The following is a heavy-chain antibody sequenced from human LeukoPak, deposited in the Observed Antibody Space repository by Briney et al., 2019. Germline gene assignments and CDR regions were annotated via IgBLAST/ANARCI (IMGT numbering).Heavy chain of an antibody. CDR3: AKDGGCSSTTCYSPYHFDY. V-gene: IGHV3-30*18. CDR2: ASYDGSNK. J-gene: IGHJ4*02. D-gene: IGHD2-2*01. CDR1: GFTFSSYG. Sequence: GGSLRLSCAASGFTFSSYGMHWVRQAPGKGLEWVAVASYDGSNKYYADSVKGRFTISRVNSKNTLYLQMNSLRAEDTAVYYCAKDGGCSSTTCYSPYHFDYWGQGTLVTVSS.